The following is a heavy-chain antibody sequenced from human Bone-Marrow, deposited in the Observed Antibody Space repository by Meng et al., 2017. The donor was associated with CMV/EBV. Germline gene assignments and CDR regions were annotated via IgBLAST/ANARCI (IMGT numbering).Heavy chain of an antibody. D-gene: IGHD2-21*01. CDR3: AKDIGRAAHCGGDCYFDP. Sequence: SLKISCAASGFTFSSYWMTWVRRAPGKGLEWVSGISWNSGSIGYADSVKGRFTISRDNAKNSLYLQMNSLRAEDTALYYCAKDIGRAAHCGGDCYFDPWGQGTLVTVSS. CDR2: ISWNSGSI. V-gene: IGHV3-9*01. J-gene: IGHJ5*02. CDR1: GFTFSSYW.